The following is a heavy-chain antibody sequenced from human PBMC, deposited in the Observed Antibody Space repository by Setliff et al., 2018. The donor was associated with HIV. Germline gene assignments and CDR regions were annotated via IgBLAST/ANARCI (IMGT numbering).Heavy chain of an antibody. J-gene: IGHJ4*02. V-gene: IGHV4-38-2*02. Sequence: SETLFLTCAVSGYYIRSGYYWGWIRQPPGKGLEWIGTIHHSGSTYYSPSLKSRLSMSVDTSKNQFSLKLTSVTAADTAAYYCARDGRDVHYWGQGTLVTVSS. CDR3: ARDGRDVHY. CDR2: IHHSGST. CDR1: GYYIRSGYY.